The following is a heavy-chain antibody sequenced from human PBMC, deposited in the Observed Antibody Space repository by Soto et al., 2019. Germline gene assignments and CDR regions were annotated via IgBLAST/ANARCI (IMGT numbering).Heavy chain of an antibody. CDR3: ARPDGHYPWWYFDL. D-gene: IGHD4-17*01. V-gene: IGHV4-39*01. Sequence: QLQLQESGPGLVKPSETLSLTCTVSGGSISSSSYYLGWIRQPPGKGLEWIASIYYSGSTYYNPSLKSRVTISVDTSKNQFSLKLSSVTAADPAVYYCARPDGHYPWWYFDLWGRGTLVTVSS. J-gene: IGHJ2*01. CDR1: GGSISSSSYY. CDR2: IYYSGST.